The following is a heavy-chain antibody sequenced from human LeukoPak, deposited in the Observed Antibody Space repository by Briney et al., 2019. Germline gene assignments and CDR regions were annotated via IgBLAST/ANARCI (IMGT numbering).Heavy chain of an antibody. CDR2: IYYSGTT. D-gene: IGHD6-19*01. CDR3: ARLKGWYSSNWGELWFDP. CDR1: GDSISSSDYY. V-gene: IGHV4-39*01. J-gene: IGHJ5*02. Sequence: SETLSLTCTVSGDSISSSDYYWGWIRQPPGKGLEWIGSIYYSGTTYYNAPLKSRVSVSVDTSKNQFSLKPNSVTAADTAVYYCARLKGWYSSNWGELWFDPWGQGTLVTVSS.